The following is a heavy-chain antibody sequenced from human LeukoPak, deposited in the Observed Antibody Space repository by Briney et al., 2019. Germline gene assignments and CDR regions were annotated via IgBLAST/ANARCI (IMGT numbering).Heavy chain of an antibody. Sequence: SETLSLTCTVSGGSISSYYWSWIRQPPGKGLEWIGYIYDSGSTNYNPSLKSRVTISVDTPKNQFSLKLSSVTAADTAVFYCASLTTADAFDIWGQGTMVTVSS. CDR3: ASLTTADAFDI. CDR1: GGSISSYY. CDR2: IYDSGST. V-gene: IGHV4-59*01. D-gene: IGHD3-22*01. J-gene: IGHJ3*02.